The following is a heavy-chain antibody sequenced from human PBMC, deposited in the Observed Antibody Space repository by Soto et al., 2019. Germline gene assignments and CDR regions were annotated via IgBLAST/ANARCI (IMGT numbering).Heavy chain of an antibody. CDR3: ANASPDIVVVVASDY. J-gene: IGHJ4*02. CDR1: GFTFSSYA. V-gene: IGHV3-23*01. D-gene: IGHD2-15*01. Sequence: EVQLLESGGGLVQPGGSLRPSCAASGFTFSSYAMSWVRQAPGKGLEWVSAISGSGGSIYYADSVKGRFTISRDNSKNTLYLQMNSLRAEDTAVYYCANASPDIVVVVASDYWGQGTLVTVSS. CDR2: ISGSGGSI.